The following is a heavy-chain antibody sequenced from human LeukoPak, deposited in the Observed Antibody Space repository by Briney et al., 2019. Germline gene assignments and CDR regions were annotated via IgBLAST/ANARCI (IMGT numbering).Heavy chain of an antibody. CDR2: MNPNSGNT. Sequence: GASVKVSCKASGYTFISYDINWVRQATGQGLEWMGWMNPNSGNTGYAQKFQGRVTMTRNTSISTAYMELSSLRSEDTAVYYCARGRGLRYFDWLPRGLDYYYGMDVWGQGTTVTVSS. J-gene: IGHJ6*02. CDR3: ARGRGLRYFDWLPRGLDYYYGMDV. V-gene: IGHV1-8*01. D-gene: IGHD3-9*01. CDR1: GYTFISYD.